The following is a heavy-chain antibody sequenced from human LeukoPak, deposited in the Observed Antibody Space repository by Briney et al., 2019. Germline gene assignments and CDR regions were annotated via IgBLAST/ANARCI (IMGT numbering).Heavy chain of an antibody. CDR3: ASNLVAGTFDI. D-gene: IGHD6-19*01. J-gene: IGHJ3*02. CDR1: GFTFSSYG. V-gene: IGHV3-33*08. CDR2: IWYDGSNK. Sequence: GGSLRLSCAASGFTFSSYGMHWVRQAPGKGLEWVAVIWYDGSNKYYADSVKGRFTISRDNSKNTLYLQMNSLRAEDTAVYYCASNLVAGTFDIWGQGTMVTVSS.